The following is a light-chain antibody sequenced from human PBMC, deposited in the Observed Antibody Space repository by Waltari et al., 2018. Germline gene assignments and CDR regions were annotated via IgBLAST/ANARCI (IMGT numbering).Light chain of an antibody. CDR1: SSNIGNTY. V-gene: IGLV1-51*01. CDR2: DND. J-gene: IGLJ3*02. Sequence: QSMLTQPPSVSAAPGQKVTISCSGSSSNIGNTYVSWYQQLPGTAPKLLIYDNDKRPSGIPDRVAGSKSGTSATRGITGLQTGDEADYYCGTWDSSLSPLWVFGGGTKLTVL. CDR3: GTWDSSLSPLWV.